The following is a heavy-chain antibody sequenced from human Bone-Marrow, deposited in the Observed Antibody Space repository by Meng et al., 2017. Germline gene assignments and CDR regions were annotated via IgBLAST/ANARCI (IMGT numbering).Heavy chain of an antibody. CDR1: GYSFTDYW. V-gene: IGHV5-51*01. Sequence: GESLKISCEGSGYSFTDYWIAWVRQMPGKGLEWMGIIYPGDSETRYGPSFQGQVTISAVNSISTAYIQWNSLKASDSAMYYCARSTTTVSNPTHFDLWGRGTLVTVSS. CDR2: IYPGDSET. CDR3: ARSTTTVSNPTHFDL. D-gene: IGHD4-17*01. J-gene: IGHJ2*01.